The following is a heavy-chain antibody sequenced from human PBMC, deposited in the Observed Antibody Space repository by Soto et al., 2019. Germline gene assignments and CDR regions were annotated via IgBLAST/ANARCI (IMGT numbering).Heavy chain of an antibody. CDR3: AAGDIVDNWFDP. CDR1: GFTFTSSA. Sequence: ASVKVSCKASGFTFTSSAMQWVRQARGQRLEWIGWIVVGSGNTNYAQKFQERVTITRDMSTSTAYMELSSLRSEDTAVYYCAAGDIVDNWFDPWGQGTLVTVSS. J-gene: IGHJ5*02. CDR2: IVVGSGNT. V-gene: IGHV1-58*02. D-gene: IGHD2-15*01.